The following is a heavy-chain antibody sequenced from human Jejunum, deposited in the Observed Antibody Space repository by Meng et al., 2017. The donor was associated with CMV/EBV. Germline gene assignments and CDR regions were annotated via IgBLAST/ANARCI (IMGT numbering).Heavy chain of an antibody. V-gene: IGHV1-3*01. J-gene: IGHJ5*02. CDR2: ITAAKTDT. Sequence: SGYIVINYAMHWVRQAPGQGLEWMGWITAAKTDTIYSQKFQGRVTISRDTSANTAYMELSSLTSEDTAIYYCARDHRSDGSSYSLDPWGQGTLVTVSS. D-gene: IGHD2-15*01. CDR1: GYIVINYA. CDR3: ARDHRSDGSSYSLDP.